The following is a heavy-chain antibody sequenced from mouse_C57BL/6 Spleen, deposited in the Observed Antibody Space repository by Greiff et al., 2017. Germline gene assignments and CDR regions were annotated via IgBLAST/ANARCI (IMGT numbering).Heavy chain of an antibody. CDR3: ARAYGSSYLAWFAY. CDR2: INPSNGGT. Sequence: VKLVESGTELVKPGASVKLSCKASGYTFTSYWMHWVKQRPGQGLEWIGNINPSNGGTNYNEKFKSKATLTVDKSSSTAYMQLSSLTSEDSAVYYCARAYGSSYLAWFAYWGQGTLVTVSA. D-gene: IGHD1-1*01. CDR1: GYTFTSYW. V-gene: IGHV1-53*01. J-gene: IGHJ3*01.